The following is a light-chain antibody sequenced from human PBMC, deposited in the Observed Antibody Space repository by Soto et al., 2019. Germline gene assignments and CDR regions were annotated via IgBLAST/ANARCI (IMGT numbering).Light chain of an antibody. V-gene: IGLV1-44*01. CDR3: AAWDDSLNGYV. Sequence: SNLTQPPSTSGTPGQRVTISCSGSSSNIGSNTVNWYQQLPGTAPKLLIYSNNQRPSGVPDRFSGSKSGTSASLAISGLQSEDEADYYCAAWDDSLNGYVFGTGTKVTV. J-gene: IGLJ1*01. CDR2: SNN. CDR1: SSNIGSNT.